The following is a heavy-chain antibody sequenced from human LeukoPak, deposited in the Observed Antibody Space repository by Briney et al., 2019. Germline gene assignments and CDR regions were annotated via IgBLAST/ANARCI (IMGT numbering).Heavy chain of an antibody. CDR3: ARACSSTSCLRFDP. D-gene: IGHD2-2*01. CDR1: GYTFTGYY. J-gene: IGHJ5*02. Sequence: ASVKVSCKASGYTFTGYYMHWVRQAPGQGLEWMGWINPNSGGTNYAQKFQGRVTMTRDTSINTAYMELSRLRSDDTAVYYCARACSSTSCLRFDPWGQGTLVTVSS. CDR2: INPNSGGT. V-gene: IGHV1-2*02.